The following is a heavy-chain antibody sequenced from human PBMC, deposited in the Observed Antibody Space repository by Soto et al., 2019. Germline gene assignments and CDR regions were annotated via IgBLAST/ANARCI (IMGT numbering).Heavy chain of an antibody. V-gene: IGHV4-34*01. CDR2: TNHRGVT. J-gene: IGHJ4*02. Sequence: QVHLQQWGAGLLKPSETLSLSCTVSGASFSEYYWSWSRHPPGKGLEWIGETNHRGVTHYNRSLKNRVTISVETSKNQFSLRLSSVTAADTGVYYCARFGRMGVDHWGQGTLVIVSS. CDR3: ARFGRMGVDH. CDR1: GASFSEYY. D-gene: IGHD3-16*01.